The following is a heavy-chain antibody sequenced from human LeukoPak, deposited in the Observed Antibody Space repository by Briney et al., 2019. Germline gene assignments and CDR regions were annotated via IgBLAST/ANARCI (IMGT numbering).Heavy chain of an antibody. CDR2: ISGSGGST. CDR1: GFTFSSYA. CDR3: AKDLVCSSTSCYAGRAFDI. V-gene: IGHV3-23*01. J-gene: IGHJ3*02. D-gene: IGHD2-2*01. Sequence: GGSLRLFCAASGFTFSSYAMSWVRQAPGKGLEWVSAISGSGGSTYYADSVKGRFTISRDNSKNTLYLQMNSLRAEDTAVHYCAKDLVCSSTSCYAGRAFDIWGQGTMVTVSS.